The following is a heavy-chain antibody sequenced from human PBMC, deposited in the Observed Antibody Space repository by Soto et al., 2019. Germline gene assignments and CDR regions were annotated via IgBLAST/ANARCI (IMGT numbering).Heavy chain of an antibody. D-gene: IGHD2-15*01. CDR3: ASEVANPPNYFDY. CDR2: IIPILGIA. CDR1: GGTFSSYT. J-gene: IGHJ4*02. Sequence: QVQLVQSGAEVKKPGSSVKVSCKASGGTFSSYTISWVRQAPGQGLEWMGRIIPILGIANYAQKFQGRVTITADKSTSTAYRELSSLRSEDTAVYYCASEVANPPNYFDYWGQGTLVTVSS. V-gene: IGHV1-69*02.